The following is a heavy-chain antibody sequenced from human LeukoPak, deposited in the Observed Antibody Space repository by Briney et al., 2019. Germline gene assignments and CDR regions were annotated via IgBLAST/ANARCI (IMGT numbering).Heavy chain of an antibody. Sequence: SETLSLTCTVSGVSISSYYWSWIRQPPGKGLEWIGYIYYTGSTNYNPSLKSRVTISMDTSKIQFSLKLSSVTAADTAVYYCARVYYDFWSSHAFDIWGQGTIVTVSS. CDR1: GVSISSYY. CDR2: IYYTGST. D-gene: IGHD3-3*01. J-gene: IGHJ3*02. V-gene: IGHV4-59*01. CDR3: ARVYYDFWSSHAFDI.